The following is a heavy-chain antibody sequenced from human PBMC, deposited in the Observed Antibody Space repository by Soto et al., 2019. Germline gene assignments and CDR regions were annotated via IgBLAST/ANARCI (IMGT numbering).Heavy chain of an antibody. Sequence: PSETLSLTCTVSGGSISSGDYYWSWIRQHPGKGLEWIGYIYYSGSTYYNPSLKSRVTISVDTSKNQFSLKLSSVTAADTAVYYCARGFQRANWFDPWGQGTLVAVSS. CDR1: GGSISSGDYY. CDR3: ARGFQRANWFDP. J-gene: IGHJ5*02. CDR2: IYYSGST. D-gene: IGHD2-2*01. V-gene: IGHV4-31*03.